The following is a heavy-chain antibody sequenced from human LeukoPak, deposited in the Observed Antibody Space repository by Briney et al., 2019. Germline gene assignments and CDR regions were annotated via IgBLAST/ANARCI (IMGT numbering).Heavy chain of an antibody. CDR2: ITSSGGST. V-gene: IGHV3-23*01. Sequence: GGSLRLSCAASGFTFSSYGMSWVRQAPGKGLEWVSTITSSGGSTYYADSMKGRFTISRDNSKNTLYLQLNSLRGEDTAVYYCAKDRGVGGPGLWGQGTLVTVSP. CDR1: GFTFSSYG. CDR3: AKDRGVGGPGL. J-gene: IGHJ4*02. D-gene: IGHD2-8*02.